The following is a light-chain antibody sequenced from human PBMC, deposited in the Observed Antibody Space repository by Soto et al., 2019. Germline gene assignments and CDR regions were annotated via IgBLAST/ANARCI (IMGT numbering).Light chain of an antibody. J-gene: IGKJ1*01. CDR2: NAS. CDR1: QSISSW. V-gene: IGKV1-5*03. Sequence: DIQMTQSPSTLSASVGDRVTITCRASQSISSWLAWYQQKPGKDPKLLIFNASSLESGVPSRFSGSGSGTEFILTISSLQPDDFANYYCQEYNSYWTFGQGTKVDIK. CDR3: QEYNSYWT.